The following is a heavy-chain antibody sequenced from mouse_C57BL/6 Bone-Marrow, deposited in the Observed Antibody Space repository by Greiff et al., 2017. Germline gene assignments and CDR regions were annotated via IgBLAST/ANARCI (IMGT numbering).Heavy chain of an antibody. Sequence: QVQLKQSGAELVKPGASVKISCKASGYAFSSYWMNWVKQRPGKGLEWIGQIYPGDGDTNYNGKFKGKATLTADKSSSTAYMQLSSLTSEDSAVYFCARSYSPYYYAIDYWGQGTSVTVSS. CDR2: IYPGDGDT. CDR1: GYAFSSYW. V-gene: IGHV1-80*01. D-gene: IGHD2-12*01. CDR3: ARSYSPYYYAIDY. J-gene: IGHJ4*01.